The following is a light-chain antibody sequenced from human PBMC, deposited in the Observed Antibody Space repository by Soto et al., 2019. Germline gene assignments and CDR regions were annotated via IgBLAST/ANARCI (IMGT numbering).Light chain of an antibody. CDR3: QQYGNFPYT. CDR2: GAS. CDR1: QSVPSDW. V-gene: IGKV3-20*01. Sequence: EMVLTQSPGTLSLSPGERATLSSRASQSVPSDWLAWYRHKPGQAPRLLIYGASSRATGVPDRVSGSGSGTDFTLTINRLAPEDFAVYYCQQYGNFPYTFGQGTKLEIK. J-gene: IGKJ2*01.